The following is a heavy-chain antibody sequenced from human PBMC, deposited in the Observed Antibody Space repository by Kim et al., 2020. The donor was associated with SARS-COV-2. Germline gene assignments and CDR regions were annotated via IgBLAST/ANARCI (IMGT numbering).Heavy chain of an antibody. V-gene: IGHV3-9*01. Sequence: VKGRFTISRDNAKTSLYLQMNSMSAEDTALYYCAKDPRIAVAGTEGYFDLWGRGTLVTVSS. CDR3: AKDPRIAVAGTEGYFDL. J-gene: IGHJ2*01. D-gene: IGHD6-19*01.